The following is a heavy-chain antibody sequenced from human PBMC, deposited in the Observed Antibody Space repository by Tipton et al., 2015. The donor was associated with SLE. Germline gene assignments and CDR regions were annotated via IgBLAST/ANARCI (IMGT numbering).Heavy chain of an antibody. CDR1: GGSISSDSYY. Sequence: TLSLTCSVSGGSISSDSYYWTWIRQPAGKGMEWIGHIHSHDGTTNYIPSLKRRITISLDASKNRFSLKLSSVTAADTAVYYCARVDSGRMFLGAFDIWGQGTLVTVSS. D-gene: IGHD3-16*01. V-gene: IGHV4-61*09. CDR3: ARVDSGRMFLGAFDI. J-gene: IGHJ3*02. CDR2: IHSHDGTT.